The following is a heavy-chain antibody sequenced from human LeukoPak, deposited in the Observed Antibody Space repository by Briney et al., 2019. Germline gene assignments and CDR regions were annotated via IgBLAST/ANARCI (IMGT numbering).Heavy chain of an antibody. CDR2: ISSSGSTI. CDR3: AKDFPHGSGDAFDI. CDR1: GFTFSSYE. J-gene: IGHJ3*02. Sequence: PGGSLRLSCAASGFTFSSYEMNWVRQAPGKGLEWVSYISSSGSTIYYADSVKGRFTISRDNAKNSLYLQMNSLRAEDTAVYYCAKDFPHGSGDAFDIWGQGTMVTVSS. V-gene: IGHV3-48*03. D-gene: IGHD3-10*01.